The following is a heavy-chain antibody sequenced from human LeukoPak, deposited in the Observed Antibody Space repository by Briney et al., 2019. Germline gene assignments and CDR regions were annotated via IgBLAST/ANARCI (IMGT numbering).Heavy chain of an antibody. CDR1: GYTFTIYG. CDR3: ARDRGGYCSGGSCSLDY. V-gene: IGHV1-18*01. CDR2: ISAYNGNT. D-gene: IGHD2-15*01. Sequence: ASVKVSCKASGYTFTIYGISWVRQAPGQGLEWMGWISAYNGNTNYAQKLQGRVTMTTDTSTSTAYMELRSLRSDDTAVYYCARDRGGYCSGGSCSLDYWGQGTLVTVSS. J-gene: IGHJ4*02.